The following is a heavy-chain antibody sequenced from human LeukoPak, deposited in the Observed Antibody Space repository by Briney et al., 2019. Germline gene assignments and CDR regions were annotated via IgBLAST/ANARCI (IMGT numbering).Heavy chain of an antibody. D-gene: IGHD3-10*01. CDR1: GFTFSSYE. Sequence: GGSLRLSCAASGFTFSSYEMNWVRQAPGKGLEWVSYISSSGSTIYYADSVKGRFTISRDNAKNSLYLQMNSLRAEDTAVYYCARVDNYYYGSGNTIDYWGQGTLVTVSS. J-gene: IGHJ4*02. CDR3: ARVDNYYYGSGNTIDY. CDR2: ISSSGSTI. V-gene: IGHV3-48*03.